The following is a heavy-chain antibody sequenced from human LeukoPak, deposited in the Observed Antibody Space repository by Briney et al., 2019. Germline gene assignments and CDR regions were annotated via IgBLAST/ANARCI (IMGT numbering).Heavy chain of an antibody. CDR2: ISAYNGNT. Sequence: ASVKVSCKASGYTFTSYGISWVRQAPGQGLEWMGWISAYNGNTNYAQKLQGRVTMTTDTSTSTAYMELRSLRSDDTAVYYCARGRMYSSSSVWFDPWGQGTLVTVSS. J-gene: IGHJ5*02. CDR1: GYTFTSYG. V-gene: IGHV1-18*01. D-gene: IGHD6-6*01. CDR3: ARGRMYSSSSVWFDP.